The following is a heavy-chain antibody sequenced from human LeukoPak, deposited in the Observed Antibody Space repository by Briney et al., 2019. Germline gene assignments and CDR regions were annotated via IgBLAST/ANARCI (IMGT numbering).Heavy chain of an antibody. CDR3: AKDGIPILEWLSQSTGFDP. V-gene: IGHV3-23*01. D-gene: IGHD3-3*01. CDR2: ISGSGGST. J-gene: IGHJ5*02. CDR1: GFTFSDYY. Sequence: QSGGSLRLSCAASGFTFSDYYMSWIRQAPGKGLGWVSAISGSGGSTYYADSVKGRFTISRDNSKNTLYLQMNSLRAEDTAVYYCAKDGIPILEWLSQSTGFDPWGQGTLVTVSS.